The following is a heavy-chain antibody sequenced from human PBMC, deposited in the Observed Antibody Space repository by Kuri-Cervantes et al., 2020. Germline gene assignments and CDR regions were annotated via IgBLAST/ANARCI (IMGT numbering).Heavy chain of an antibody. CDR1: GGTFSSYA. J-gene: IGHJ4*02. Sequence: SVNVSCKDSGGTFSSYAISWVRQAPGQGLEWMGGIIPIFGTANYAQKFQGRVTITADESTSTAYMELSSLRSEDTAVYYCARGPAYSGYERVDFDYWGQGTLVTVSS. D-gene: IGHD5-12*01. CDR2: IIPIFGTA. V-gene: IGHV1-69*13. CDR3: ARGPAYSGYERVDFDY.